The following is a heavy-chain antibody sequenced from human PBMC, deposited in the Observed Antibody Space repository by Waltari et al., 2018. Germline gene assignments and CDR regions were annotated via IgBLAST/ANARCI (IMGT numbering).Heavy chain of an antibody. Sequence: EVQLVESGGDLVQPGGALRLSRAAPGFPFSTLWLRWARPAPGQGLEWLGNIKPDGSEGYYVDSVKGRFTISRDNAKNSLFLQMNSLRVEDTAVYYCVRGGGVLGYWGQGTLVTVSS. CDR2: IKPDGSEG. CDR1: GFPFSTLW. V-gene: IGHV3-7*01. D-gene: IGHD3-16*01. CDR3: VRGGGVLGY. J-gene: IGHJ4*02.